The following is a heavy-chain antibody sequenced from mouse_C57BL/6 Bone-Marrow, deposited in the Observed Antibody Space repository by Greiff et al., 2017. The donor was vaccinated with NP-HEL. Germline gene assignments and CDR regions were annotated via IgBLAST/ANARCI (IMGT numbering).Heavy chain of an antibody. CDR2: IDPENGDT. D-gene: IGHD2-5*01. J-gene: IGHJ2*01. CDR1: GFNIKDDY. Sequence: EVQLVESGAELVRPGASVKLSCTASGFNIKDDYMHWVKQRPEQGLEWIGWIDPENGDTEYASKFQGKATITADTSSNTAYLQLSSLTSEDTAVYYCTTSYYSNYYFDYWGQGTTLTVSS. CDR3: TTSYYSNYYFDY. V-gene: IGHV14-4*01.